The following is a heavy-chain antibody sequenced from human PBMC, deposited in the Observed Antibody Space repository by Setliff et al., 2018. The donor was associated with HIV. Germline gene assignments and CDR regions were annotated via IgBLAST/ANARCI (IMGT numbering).Heavy chain of an antibody. CDR2: TRNKARSYTT. Sequence: GGSLRLSCAASGFTVSDHYMDWVRQAPGKGLEWVGRTRNKARSYTTEYAASVEGRFTISRDDSKNSLYLQMNSLRAEDTAIYYCARLWGLKEDTFDIWGQGTMVTVSS. CDR3: ARLWGLKEDTFDI. CDR1: GFTVSDHY. D-gene: IGHD3-16*01. J-gene: IGHJ3*02. V-gene: IGHV3-72*01.